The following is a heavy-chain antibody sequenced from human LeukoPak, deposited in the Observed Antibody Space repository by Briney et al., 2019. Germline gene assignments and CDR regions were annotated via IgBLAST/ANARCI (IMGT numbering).Heavy chain of an antibody. CDR3: ARDLDYGDYTYGY. CDR1: GGTFSSYA. Sequence: ASVKVSCKASGGTFSSYAISWVRQAPGQGLEWMGGIIPIFGTANYAQKFQDRVTITADKSTSTAYMELSSLRSEDTAVYYCARDLDYGDYTYGYWGQGTLVTVSS. CDR2: IIPIFGTA. V-gene: IGHV1-69*06. D-gene: IGHD4-17*01. J-gene: IGHJ4*02.